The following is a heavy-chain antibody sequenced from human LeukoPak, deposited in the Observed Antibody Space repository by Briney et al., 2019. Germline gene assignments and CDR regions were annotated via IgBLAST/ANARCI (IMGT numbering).Heavy chain of an antibody. J-gene: IGHJ4*02. V-gene: IGHV4-59*01. CDR2: MYYSGST. CDR3: ATGGSVWGTPFEY. Sequence: PSETLSLTCTVSGGSISTDYWNWIRQPPGKGLEWIGSMYYSGSTNYNPSLKSRVTISVDTSKNQFSLKLSSVTAADTAVYYCATGGSVWGTPFEYWGQGTLVTVSS. CDR1: GGSISTDY. D-gene: IGHD3-16*01.